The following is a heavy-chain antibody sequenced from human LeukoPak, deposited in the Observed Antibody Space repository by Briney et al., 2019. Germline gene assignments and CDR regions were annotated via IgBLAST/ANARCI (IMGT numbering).Heavy chain of an antibody. D-gene: IGHD2-21*02. Sequence: GGSLRLSCAASGFTFSSYAMTWVRQAPGKGLEWVSAISASGGSTYYADSVKGRFTVSRDNSKNTLYVQMKSLRAEDTAGYYCAKDFVVVPGNVNYFDYWGQGTLVTVSS. J-gene: IGHJ4*02. V-gene: IGHV3-23*01. CDR1: GFTFSSYA. CDR3: AKDFVVVPGNVNYFDY. CDR2: ISASGGST.